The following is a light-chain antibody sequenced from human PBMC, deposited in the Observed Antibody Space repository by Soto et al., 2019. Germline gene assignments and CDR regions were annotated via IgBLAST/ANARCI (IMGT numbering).Light chain of an antibody. V-gene: IGKV1-5*03. CDR3: QQYNSYSEA. CDR1: QTISSW. J-gene: IGKJ1*01. Sequence: DIHMTQSLSTLSVSVGDKVTITCRASQTISSWLAWYQQKPGKAPKLLIYKASTLKSGVPSRFRGSGSGTEFTLTISSLQPDDFATYYCQQYNSYSEAFGQGTKVDIK. CDR2: KAS.